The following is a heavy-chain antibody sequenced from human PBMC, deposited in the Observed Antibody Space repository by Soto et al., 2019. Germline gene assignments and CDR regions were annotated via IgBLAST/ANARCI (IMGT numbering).Heavy chain of an antibody. J-gene: IGHJ6*02. V-gene: IGHV1-2*02. CDR3: ARDHDYGDYGLYYGMDV. D-gene: IGHD4-17*01. Sequence: ASVKVSCKASGYTFTGYYMHWVRQAPGQGLEWMGWINPNSGGTNYAQKFQGRVTMTRDTSISTAYMELSRLRSDDTAVYYCARDHDYGDYGLYYGMDVWGQGTTVIVSS. CDR2: INPNSGGT. CDR1: GYTFTGYY.